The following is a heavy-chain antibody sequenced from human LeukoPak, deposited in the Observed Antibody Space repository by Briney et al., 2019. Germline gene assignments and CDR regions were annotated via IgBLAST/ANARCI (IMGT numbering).Heavy chain of an antibody. CDR2: ISYDGSNK. CDR1: GLTFSSYG. J-gene: IGHJ3*02. CDR3: ARDETIGGSYPDGPIDAFDI. V-gene: IGHV3-30*03. D-gene: IGHD1-26*01. Sequence: GGSLRLSCAASGLTFSSYGMHWVRQAPGKGLEWVAVISYDGSNKYYADSVKGRFTISRDNSKNTLYLQMNSLRSEDTAVYYCARDETIGGSYPDGPIDAFDIWGQGTMVTVSS.